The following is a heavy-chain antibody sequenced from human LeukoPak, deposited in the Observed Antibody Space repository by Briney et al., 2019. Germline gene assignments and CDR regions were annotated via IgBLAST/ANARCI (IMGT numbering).Heavy chain of an antibody. D-gene: IGHD1-26*01. CDR1: GGSFSGYY. J-gene: IGHJ6*02. CDR3: AKLASRDYYYYYGMDV. V-gene: IGHV4-34*01. CDR2: INHSGST. Sequence: PSETLSLTCAVYGGSFSGYYWSWIRQPPGKGREGMGEINHSGSTNYNPSLKSRVTISVDTSKNQFSLKLSSVTAADTAVYYCAKLASRDYYYYYGMDVWGQGTTVTVSS.